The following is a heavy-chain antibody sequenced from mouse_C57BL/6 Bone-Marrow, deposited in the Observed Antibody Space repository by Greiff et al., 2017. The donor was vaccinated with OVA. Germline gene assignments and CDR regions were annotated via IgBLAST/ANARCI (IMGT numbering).Heavy chain of an antibody. J-gene: IGHJ4*01. CDR3: VRDQAFRATNAMDY. CDR1: GFTFNTYA. CDR2: IRSKSSNYAT. D-gene: IGHD3-1*01. Sequence: EVMLVESGGGLVQPKGSLKLSCAASGFTFNTYAMHWVRQAPGKGLEWVARIRSKSSNYATYYADSVKDRFTISRDDSQSMLYLQMNNLKTEDTAMYYCVRDQAFRATNAMDYWGQGTSVTVSS. V-gene: IGHV10-3*01.